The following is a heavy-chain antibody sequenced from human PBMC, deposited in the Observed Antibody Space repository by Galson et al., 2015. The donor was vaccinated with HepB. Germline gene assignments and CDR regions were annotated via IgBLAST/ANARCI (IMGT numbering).Heavy chain of an antibody. CDR1: GFTVSSNY. D-gene: IGHD3-22*01. J-gene: IGHJ3*02. V-gene: IGHV3-53*01. CDR3: AREGTMSPRDAFDI. Sequence: SLRLSCAASGFTVSSNYMSWVRQAPGKGLEWVSVIYSGGSTYYADSVKGRFTISRDNSKNTLYLQMNSLRAEDTAVYYCAREGTMSPRDAFDIWGQGTMVTVSS. CDR2: IYSGGST.